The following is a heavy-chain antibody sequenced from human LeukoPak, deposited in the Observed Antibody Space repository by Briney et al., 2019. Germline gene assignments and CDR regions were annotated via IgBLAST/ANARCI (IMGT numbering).Heavy chain of an antibody. CDR2: ISSGTSYI. CDR3: ARAGGSTVSHSDY. V-gene: IGHV3-21*01. D-gene: IGHD4-17*01. J-gene: IGHJ4*02. CDR1: GFTFSSYS. Sequence: GGSLRLSCAASGFTFSSYSMNWIRQAPGKGLEWVSSISSGTSYIYYADSVKGRFTISKDNAKNSLYLQMNSLRAEDTAVYYCARAGGSTVSHSDYWGQGTLVTVSS.